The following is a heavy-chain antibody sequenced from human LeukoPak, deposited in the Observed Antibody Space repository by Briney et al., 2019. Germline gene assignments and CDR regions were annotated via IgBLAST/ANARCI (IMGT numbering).Heavy chain of an antibody. CDR2: ISGSGGST. J-gene: IGHJ4*02. CDR3: AKDHGVGEGPPGF. V-gene: IGHV3-23*01. D-gene: IGHD1-26*01. Sequence: PGGSLRLSCAASGFTFSSYAMSWVRQAPGKGLEWVSAISGSGGSTYYADSVKGRFTISRDNSKNTLYPQMNSLRAEDTAVYYCAKDHGVGEGPPGFWGQGTLVTVSS. CDR1: GFTFSSYA.